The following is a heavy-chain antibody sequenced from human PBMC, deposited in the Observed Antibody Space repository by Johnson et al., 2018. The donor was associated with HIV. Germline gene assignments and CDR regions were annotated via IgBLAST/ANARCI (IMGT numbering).Heavy chain of an antibody. J-gene: IGHJ3*02. CDR1: GFTFSSYG. V-gene: IGHV3-30*02. D-gene: IGHD2-8*02. CDR3: AKSGLFVLVVYAPDVVDI. CDR2: IRYDGSNK. Sequence: QVQLVESGGGVVQPGGSLRLSCAASGFTFSSYGMHWVRQAPGKGLEWVAFIRYDGSNKYYADSVKGRFTISRDNSKNTLYLQMNSLRAGDTAVYYCAKSGLFVLVVYAPDVVDIWGQGTMVTVSS.